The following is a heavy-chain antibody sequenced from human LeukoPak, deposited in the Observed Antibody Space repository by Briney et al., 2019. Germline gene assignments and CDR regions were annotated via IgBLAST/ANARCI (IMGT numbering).Heavy chain of an antibody. V-gene: IGHV3-7*05. CDR3: ATYCGGDCYSPHDAFDI. CDR2: INQDGSGK. CDR1: GTTFSSQW. D-gene: IGHD2-21*02. Sequence: PGGSLRLSCAASGTTFSSQWMSWVRQAPGKGLEWVANINQDGSGKYYVDSVTGRFTISRDNAKNSLYLQMNSLRAEDTAVYYCATYCGGDCYSPHDAFDIWGQGTMVTVSS. J-gene: IGHJ3*02.